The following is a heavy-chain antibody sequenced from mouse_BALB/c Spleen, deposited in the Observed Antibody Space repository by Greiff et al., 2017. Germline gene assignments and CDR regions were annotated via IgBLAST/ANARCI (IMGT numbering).Heavy chain of an antibody. D-gene: IGHD2-14*01. CDR3: ARGGYRYDDAMDY. V-gene: IGHV1-54*03. CDR1: GYAFTNYL. CDR2: INPGSGGT. J-gene: IGHJ4*01. Sequence: VQLQESGAELVRPGTSVKVSCKASGYAFTNYLIEWVKQRPGQGLEWIGVINPGSGGTNYNEKFKGKATLTADKSSSTAYMQLSSLTSDDSAVYFCARGGYRYDDAMDYWGQGTSVTVSS.